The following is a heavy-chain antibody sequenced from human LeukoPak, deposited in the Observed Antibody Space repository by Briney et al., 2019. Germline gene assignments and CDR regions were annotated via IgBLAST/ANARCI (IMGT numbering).Heavy chain of an antibody. J-gene: IGHJ5*02. CDR3: AKNSGSRFGWFDP. V-gene: IGHV3-23*01. CDR2: ISGSGTSA. CDR1: GFTFSTYA. D-gene: IGHD1-26*01. Sequence: GGSLRLSCAASGFTFSTYAMSWVRQAPGKGLEWVSTISGSGTSAYNADSVKGRFTISRDSSKSTMYLQMNSLSGGDTAVYYCAKNSGSRFGWFDPWGQGTLVTVSS.